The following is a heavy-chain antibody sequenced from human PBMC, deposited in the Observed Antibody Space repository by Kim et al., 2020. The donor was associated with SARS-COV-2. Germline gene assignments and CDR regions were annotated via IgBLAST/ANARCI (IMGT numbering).Heavy chain of an antibody. V-gene: IGHV3-7*01. CDR1: GFTFSTFW. Sequence: GGSLRLSCAASGFTFSTFWMSWVRQAPGKGLEWVANINKDGSLTLYMDSVKGRFTISRDNAKNSLYLQMNSLRSEDTAVYYCARDLRGPANYWGQGTLATISS. J-gene: IGHJ4*02. D-gene: IGHD5-12*01. CDR2: INKDGSLT. CDR3: ARDLRGPANY.